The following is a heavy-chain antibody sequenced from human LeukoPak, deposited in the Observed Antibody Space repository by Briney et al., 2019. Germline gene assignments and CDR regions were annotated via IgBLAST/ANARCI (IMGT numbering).Heavy chain of an antibody. Sequence: SETLSLTCAVYGGSITGYYWSWIRQTPGRGLEWVGEIHYTGATSYNPSLKSRVTMSVDTSKNQFSLSLTSVTAADTAVYFCARGPGISGDHIYPDYWGQGIQVTVSS. V-gene: IGHV4-34*01. J-gene: IGHJ4*02. CDR3: ARGPGISGDHIYPDY. CDR1: GGSITGYY. D-gene: IGHD2-21*01. CDR2: IHYTGAT.